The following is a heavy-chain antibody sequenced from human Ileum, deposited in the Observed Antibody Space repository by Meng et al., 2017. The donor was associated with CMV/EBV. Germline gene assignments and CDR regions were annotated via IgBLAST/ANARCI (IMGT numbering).Heavy chain of an antibody. CDR1: GASLISFY. CDR3: ARLQAWDWFDP. J-gene: IGHJ5*02. D-gene: IGHD4-11*01. V-gene: IGHV4-4*07. CDR2: IYSSGII. Sequence: QESATGMGKRSRTLSLTIVWVGASLISFYWSWIRQPAGKGLEWIGRIYSSGIINYNPSLKSRVTVSVDTSKNQFSLKVNSVTAADTAVYYCARLQAWDWFDPWGQGTLVTVSS.